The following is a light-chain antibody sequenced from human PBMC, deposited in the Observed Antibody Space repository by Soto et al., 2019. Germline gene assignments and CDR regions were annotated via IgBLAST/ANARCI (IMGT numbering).Light chain of an antibody. J-gene: IGKJ5*01. CDR1: QTISSGF. CDR2: DAS. Sequence: EIVLTQSPGILYLSPGDRAALSCRASQTISSGFLAWYQQKVGQAPRLLIYDASNRATGVQDRFSGSGSGTDFSLTIRRLEPEEFAVYHCKQCSSSPRTVGQGTRLEIK. V-gene: IGKV3-20*01. CDR3: KQCSSSPRT.